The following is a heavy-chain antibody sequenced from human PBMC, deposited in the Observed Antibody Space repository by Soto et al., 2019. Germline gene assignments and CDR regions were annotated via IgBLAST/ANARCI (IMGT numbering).Heavy chain of an antibody. D-gene: IGHD3-10*01. J-gene: IGHJ4*02. Sequence: GGSLRLSCVASGFTFSSYSMSWVRQAPGKGLEWVSGFRAGGDDGTTYYADSVKGRFTISRDNSKNTLFLQMNSLRAQDTAIYYCAKKVNSGSGSQYFDYFGQGTLVTVSS. CDR1: GFTFSSYS. CDR2: FRAGGDDGTT. CDR3: AKKVNSGSGSQYFDY. V-gene: IGHV3-23*01.